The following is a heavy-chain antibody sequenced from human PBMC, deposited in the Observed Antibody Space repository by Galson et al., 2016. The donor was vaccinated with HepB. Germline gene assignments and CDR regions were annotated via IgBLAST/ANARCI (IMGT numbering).Heavy chain of an antibody. J-gene: IGHJ4*02. CDR3: ARDMTTGRPIN. V-gene: IGHV3-30-3*01. CDR1: GFTFSSYA. D-gene: IGHD4-17*01. CDR2: MSYDGSNK. Sequence: SLRLSCAASGFTFSSYAMHWVRQAPGKGLEWVAVMSYDGSNKYYADPVKGRFTISRDNSKNTLYLQMNSLRAEDTAVYYCARDMTTGRPINWGQGTLVTVSS.